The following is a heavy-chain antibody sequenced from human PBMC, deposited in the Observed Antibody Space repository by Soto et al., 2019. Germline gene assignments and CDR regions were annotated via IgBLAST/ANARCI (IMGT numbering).Heavy chain of an antibody. CDR1: GVSLSPSGGG. CDR3: AHRRSSITIFGVVIAPVNYGMDV. V-gene: IGHV2-5*01. CDR2: IYWKDDK. Sequence: GPQLGNPPQTPPLTCPFSGVSLSPSGGGVGWIRQPPGKALGGVALIYWKDDKRYSPSLKSRLTITKDTSKNQVVLTMTNMDPVDTATYYCAHRRSSITIFGVVIAPVNYGMDVWGQGTTVTVSS. J-gene: IGHJ6*02. D-gene: IGHD3-3*01.